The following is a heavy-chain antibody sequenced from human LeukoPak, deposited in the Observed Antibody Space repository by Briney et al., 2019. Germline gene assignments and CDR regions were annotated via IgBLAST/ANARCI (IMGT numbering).Heavy chain of an antibody. CDR3: AREGGGIYDSSGYYPGTFDY. J-gene: IGHJ4*02. Sequence: SETLSLTCTVSGGSINYYYWSWIRQPPGKGLEWIAYVYYRGSTNYNASLESRGTISVDTSKNQFSLKLSSVTAADTAVYYCAREGGGIYDSSGYYPGTFDYWGQGTLVTVSS. CDR1: GGSINYYY. CDR2: VYYRGST. V-gene: IGHV4-59*01. D-gene: IGHD3-22*01.